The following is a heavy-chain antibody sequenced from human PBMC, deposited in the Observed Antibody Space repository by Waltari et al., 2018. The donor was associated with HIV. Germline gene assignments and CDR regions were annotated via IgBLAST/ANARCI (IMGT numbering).Heavy chain of an antibody. D-gene: IGHD6-13*01. CDR2: IRSKNYGGTT. CDR3: TREQQLAY. J-gene: IGHJ4*02. Sequence: ELTLFECGGGGVHPGRLLRLACTRSSFSHCYYAMGWVRQAPGKGLEWIAVIRSKNYGGTTEYAASVKGRFTISRDDSERIAYLQMNSLKTDDTGLYYGTREQQLAYWGQGTLVTVSS. CDR1: SFSHCYYA. V-gene: IGHV3-49*04.